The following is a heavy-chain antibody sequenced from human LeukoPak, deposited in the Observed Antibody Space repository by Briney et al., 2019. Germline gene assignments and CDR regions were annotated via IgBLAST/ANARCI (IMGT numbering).Heavy chain of an antibody. CDR1: GFSLSTSGMC. Sequence: SGPTLVKPPQTLTLTCTFSGFSLSTSGMCVSWIRQPPGKALEWLALIDWDDDKYYSTSLKTRLTISKDTSKSQVVLTMTNTDPVDTATYYCARTIAAPSTKYYYYYYGMDVWGQGTTVTVSS. CDR2: IDWDDDK. V-gene: IGHV2-70*01. CDR3: ARTIAAPSTKYYYYYYGMDV. J-gene: IGHJ6*02. D-gene: IGHD6-13*01.